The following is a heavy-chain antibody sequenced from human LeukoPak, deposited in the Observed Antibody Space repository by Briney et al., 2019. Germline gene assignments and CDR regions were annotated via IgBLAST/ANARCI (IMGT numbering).Heavy chain of an antibody. CDR1: GGSISSYY. J-gene: IGHJ4*02. CDR3: ARRDITIFGVVIISGASSFDY. V-gene: IGHV4-39*01. CDR2: IYYSGST. Sequence: PSETLSLTCTVSGGSISSYYWGWIRQPPGKGLEWIGSIYYSGSTYYNPSLKSRVTISVDTSKNQFSLKLSSVTAADTAVYYCARRDITIFGVVIISGASSFDYWGQGTLVTVSS. D-gene: IGHD3-3*01.